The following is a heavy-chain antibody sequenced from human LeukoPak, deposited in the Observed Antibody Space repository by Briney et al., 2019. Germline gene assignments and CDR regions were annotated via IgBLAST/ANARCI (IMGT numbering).Heavy chain of an antibody. Sequence: GGSLRLSCAASGFTFSRYAMHWTRQAPGKGLEWVAVISNDGIKKDYTDSVKGRFTISRDNSKNTLYLEMISLRAEDTAVYYCARGARKGDDYGGFFDYWGQGTLVTVSS. CDR3: ARGARKGDDYGGFFDY. CDR1: GFTFSRYA. V-gene: IGHV3-30*04. CDR2: ISNDGIKK. J-gene: IGHJ4*02. D-gene: IGHD4-23*01.